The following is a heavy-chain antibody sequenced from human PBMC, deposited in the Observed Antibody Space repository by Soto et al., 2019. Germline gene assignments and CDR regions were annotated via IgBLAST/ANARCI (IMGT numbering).Heavy chain of an antibody. CDR1: GYPFSDNQ. J-gene: IGHJ5*02. V-gene: IGHV1-2*02. CDR2: INPKSDDT. D-gene: IGHD4-4*01. CDR3: ARKHSLDYIRWGLDP. Sequence: ASVKVSCKASGYPFSDNQIHWLRRAPGQGLEWMGRINPKSDDTNYAQKFQGRVTMTRDTSIDTDYLELTGLTSDDTATYYCARKHSLDYIRWGLDPWGQGTLVTVSS.